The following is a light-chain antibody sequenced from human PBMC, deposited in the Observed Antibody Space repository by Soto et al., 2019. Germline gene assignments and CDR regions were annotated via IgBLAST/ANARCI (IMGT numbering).Light chain of an antibody. CDR2: EVS. V-gene: IGLV2-14*01. J-gene: IGLJ3*02. CDR1: SSDVGGYNY. Sequence: QSALTQPASVSGSPGQSITISCTGTSSDVGGYNYVSWYQQHPVKAPKLMIYEVSNRPSGVSNRFSGSKSGNTASLTISGLQAEDAADYYCSSYTSSSTWVFGGGPQLNVL. CDR3: SSYTSSSTWV.